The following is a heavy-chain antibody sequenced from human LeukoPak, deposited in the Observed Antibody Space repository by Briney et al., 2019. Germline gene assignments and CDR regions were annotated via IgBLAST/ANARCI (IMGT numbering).Heavy chain of an antibody. CDR2: MYYTGST. Sequence: MSSETLSLTCTVPGGPISSSDSHWGWIRQSPEKGLEWIGTMYYTGSTYYNPSLQSRVTISVDTSNNRFSLKLTSVTAEDTAVYYCTTLYGDSLDYWGQGTLVTVSS. CDR1: GGPISSSDSH. V-gene: IGHV4-39*02. CDR3: TTLYGDSLDY. J-gene: IGHJ4*02. D-gene: IGHD2-21*02.